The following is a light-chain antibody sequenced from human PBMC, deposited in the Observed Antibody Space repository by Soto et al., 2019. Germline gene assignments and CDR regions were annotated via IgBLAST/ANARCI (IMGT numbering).Light chain of an antibody. CDR1: SSDVGNYNY. Sequence: QSVLTQPPSASGSPGQSVTISCTGTSSDVGNYNYVSWYQQHPGKAPKLMIYEVSKRPSGVPDRFSGSKSGNTASLTVSGLQSEDEADYYCSSNAGSIIVVFGGGTQLTVL. J-gene: IGLJ2*01. CDR3: SSNAGSIIVV. CDR2: EVS. V-gene: IGLV2-8*01.